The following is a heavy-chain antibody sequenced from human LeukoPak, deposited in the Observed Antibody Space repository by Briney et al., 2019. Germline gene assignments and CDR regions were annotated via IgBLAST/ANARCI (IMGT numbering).Heavy chain of an antibody. CDR2: ISGSGGST. CDR1: GFTFSSYA. D-gene: IGHD5-24*01. Sequence: GGSLRLSCAASGFTFSSYAMSWVRQAPGKGLEWVSAISGSGGSTYYADSVKGRFTISRDNSKNTLYLQMNSLRAEDTAVYYCAKEATGRLPRYYYYYYMDVWGKGTTVTVSS. V-gene: IGHV3-23*01. CDR3: AKEATGRLPRYYYYYYMDV. J-gene: IGHJ6*03.